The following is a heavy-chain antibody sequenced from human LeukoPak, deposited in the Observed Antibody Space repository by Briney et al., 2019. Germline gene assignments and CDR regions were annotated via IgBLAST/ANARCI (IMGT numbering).Heavy chain of an antibody. V-gene: IGHV4-4*07. CDR1: GGSISSYY. CDR3: AIRGYSSSFDY. Sequence: SETLSLTCTVSGGSISSYYWSWIRQPAGRGLEWIGRIYTSGSTNYNPSLKSRVTISVDTSKNQFSLKLSSVTAADTAVYYCAIRGYSSSFDYWGQGTLVTVSS. J-gene: IGHJ4*02. CDR2: IYTSGST. D-gene: IGHD6-13*01.